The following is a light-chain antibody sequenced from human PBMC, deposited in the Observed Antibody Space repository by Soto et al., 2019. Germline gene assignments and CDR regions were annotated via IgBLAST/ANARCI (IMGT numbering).Light chain of an antibody. J-gene: IGKJ1*01. CDR1: QRVLYSSNNTDY. Sequence: DIVMTQSPDSLAVSLGERATINCKSSQRVLYSSNNTDYLAWYQQKPGQPPKLLIYWASTRESGVPDRFSGSGSATDFNLTISSLQAEDVADYYCQQYYSTPQTFGQGNKVEIK. V-gene: IGKV4-1*01. CDR2: WAS. CDR3: QQYYSTPQT.